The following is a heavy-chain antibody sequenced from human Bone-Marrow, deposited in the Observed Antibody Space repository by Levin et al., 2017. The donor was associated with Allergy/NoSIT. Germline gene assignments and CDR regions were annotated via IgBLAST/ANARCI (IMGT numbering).Heavy chain of an antibody. CDR2: ISGYNGDT. V-gene: IGHV1-18*01. CDR3: ARYIGSSSSDDH. J-gene: IGHJ1*01. Sequence: ASVKVSCKASGYNFTNHGITWVRQAPGQGLEWMGWISGYNGDTHYLEKLQGRLTLTRDTTTNRAYMELRNLRSDDTAVYYCARYIGSSSSDDHWGQGTLVSVSS. CDR1: GYNFTNHG. D-gene: IGHD6-6*01.